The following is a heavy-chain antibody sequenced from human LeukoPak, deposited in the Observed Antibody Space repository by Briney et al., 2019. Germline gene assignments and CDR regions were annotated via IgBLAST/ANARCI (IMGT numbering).Heavy chain of an antibody. Sequence: PGGSLRLSCAASGFTVSTKYMNWVRQAPGKGLEWVSIIYSGATTYYADSVKGRSTISRDTSKNTLSLQMNSLRAEDTAVYFCARVGDHFHWNLDLWGRGTLVSVSS. CDR2: IYSGATT. CDR3: ARVGDHFHWNLDL. CDR1: GFTVSTKY. V-gene: IGHV3-53*01. J-gene: IGHJ2*01. D-gene: IGHD3-3*02.